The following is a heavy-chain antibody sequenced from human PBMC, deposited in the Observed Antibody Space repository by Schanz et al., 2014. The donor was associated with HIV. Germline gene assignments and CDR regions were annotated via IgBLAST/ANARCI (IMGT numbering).Heavy chain of an antibody. CDR3: VKAYSSGFSGAGS. V-gene: IGHV3-23*04. CDR1: GFDFGVYA. Sequence: VQLVESGGGVVQPGGSLRLSCAASGFDFGVYAMTWVRQAPGKGLDWVSTISGSDGDTYYADSVKGRFTISRDNSRNALYLHMNSLRADDTAIYYCVKAYSSGFSGAGSWGQGALVTVSS. D-gene: IGHD5-18*01. J-gene: IGHJ5*02. CDR2: ISGSDGDT.